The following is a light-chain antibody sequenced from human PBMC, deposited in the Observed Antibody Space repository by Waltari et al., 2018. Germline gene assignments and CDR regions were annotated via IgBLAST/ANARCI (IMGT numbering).Light chain of an antibody. J-gene: IGKJ4*01. CDR3: QQYGSSPLT. Sequence: EIVLTQSPATLSLSPGERATLSCRASQSVSSSYLAWYQQKPGLAPRLLIYDASSSATGIPDRFSGSGSGTDFTLTISRLEPEDVAVYYCQQYGSSPLTFGGGTKVEIK. V-gene: IGKV3D-20*01. CDR1: QSVSSSY. CDR2: DAS.